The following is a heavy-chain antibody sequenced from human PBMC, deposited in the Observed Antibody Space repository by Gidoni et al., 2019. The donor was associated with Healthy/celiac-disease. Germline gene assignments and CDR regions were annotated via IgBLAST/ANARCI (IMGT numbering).Heavy chain of an antibody. D-gene: IGHD1-26*01. Sequence: QVQLVQSGTEVKKPGSSVKVSCKASGGTFSKYAISLVRQAPGQGLEWMGGITPLFGTPNYAQKFQGRVTITADKSTSTAYMELIRLRSEDTAVFYCAREAIEGRSGTYSRAYDIWGQGTMVTVSS. CDR2: ITPLFGTP. V-gene: IGHV1-69*06. CDR3: AREAIEGRSGTYSRAYDI. CDR1: GGTFSKYA. J-gene: IGHJ3*02.